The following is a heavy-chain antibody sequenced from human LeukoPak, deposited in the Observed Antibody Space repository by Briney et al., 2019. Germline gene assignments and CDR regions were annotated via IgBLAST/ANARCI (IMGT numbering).Heavy chain of an antibody. CDR3: ARILVVPAANYYYSYGMDV. CDR2: ISSSATYI. Sequence: GGSLRLSCTASGFTFNNYAMNWVRQAPGKGLEWVSSISSSATYIYYADSVKGRFTISRDNAKTSLSLQMNSLRAEDTAVYYCARILVVPAANYYYSYGMDVWGQGTTVTVSS. D-gene: IGHD2-2*01. CDR1: GFTFNNYA. V-gene: IGHV3-21*06. J-gene: IGHJ6*02.